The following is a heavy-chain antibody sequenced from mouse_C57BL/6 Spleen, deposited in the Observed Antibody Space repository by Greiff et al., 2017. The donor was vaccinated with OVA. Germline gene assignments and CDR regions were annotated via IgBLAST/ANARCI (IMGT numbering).Heavy chain of an antibody. V-gene: IGHV1-26*01. J-gene: IGHJ4*01. Sequence: VQLQQSGPELVKPGASVKISCKASGYTFTDYYMNWVKQSHGKSLEWIGDINPNNGGTSYNQKFKGKATLTVDKSSSTAYMELRSLTSEDSAVYYCASPGTGGYYAMDYWGQGTSVTVSS. CDR3: ASPGTGGYYAMDY. D-gene: IGHD4-1*01. CDR1: GYTFTDYY. CDR2: INPNNGGT.